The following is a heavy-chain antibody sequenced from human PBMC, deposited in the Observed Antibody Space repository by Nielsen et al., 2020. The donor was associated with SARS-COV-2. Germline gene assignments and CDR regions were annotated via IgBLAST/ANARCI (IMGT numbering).Heavy chain of an antibody. D-gene: IGHD6-19*01. J-gene: IGHJ4*02. Sequence: SETLSLTCTVSGASITSTNFYWGWVRQPPGKGLAWIGSVYYSGTTYYNPSLKSRVTMSVDTSKNQFSLNLISVTAADTALYYCARAGPIAVTGRGNFDHWGQGALVTVSS. CDR2: VYYSGTT. CDR3: ARAGPIAVTGRGNFDH. V-gene: IGHV4-39*01. CDR1: GASITSTNFY.